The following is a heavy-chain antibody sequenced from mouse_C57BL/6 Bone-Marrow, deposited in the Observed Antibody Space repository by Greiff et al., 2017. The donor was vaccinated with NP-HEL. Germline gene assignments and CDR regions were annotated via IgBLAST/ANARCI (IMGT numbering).Heavy chain of an antibody. CDR1: GFSLTSYG. D-gene: IGHD1-1*01. V-gene: IGHV2-2*01. CDR3: ARTPNYYGSSPYYFDY. J-gene: IGHJ2*01. Sequence: QVQLKQSGPGLVQPSQSLSITCTVSGFSLTSYGVHWVRQSPGKGLEWLGVIWSGGSTDYNAAFISRLSISKDNSKSQVFFKMNSLQADDTAIYYCARTPNYYGSSPYYFDYWGQGTTLTVSS. CDR2: IWSGGST.